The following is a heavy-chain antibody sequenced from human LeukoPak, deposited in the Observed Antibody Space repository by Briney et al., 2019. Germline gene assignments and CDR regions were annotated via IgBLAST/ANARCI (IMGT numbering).Heavy chain of an antibody. J-gene: IGHJ1*01. CDR1: GDSISSSSYY. V-gene: IGHV4-39*01. D-gene: IGHD3-22*01. Sequence: SETLSLTCTVSGDSISSSSYYWGWIRQPPGKGLEWIGSIYYSGSTYYNPSLKSRVTISVDTSKNQFSLKLSSVTAADTAVYYCARQYYYDSSGYYYVEYFQHWGQGTLVTVSS. CDR2: IYYSGST. CDR3: ARQYYYDSSGYYYVEYFQH.